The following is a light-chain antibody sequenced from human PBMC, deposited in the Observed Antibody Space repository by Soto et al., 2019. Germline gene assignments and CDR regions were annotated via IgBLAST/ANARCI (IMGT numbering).Light chain of an antibody. CDR3: QVWDSSGDHHVI. CDR2: DDS. Sequence: SYELTQPPSVSVAPGQTARITCGGDNIGSKGVHWYQQKPGQAPVLVVYDDSDRPSGIPERFTGSNSGNTATLTISTVEAGDEAGYYCQVWDSSGDHHVIFGGATKLTVL. V-gene: IGLV3-21*02. J-gene: IGLJ2*01. CDR1: NIGSKG.